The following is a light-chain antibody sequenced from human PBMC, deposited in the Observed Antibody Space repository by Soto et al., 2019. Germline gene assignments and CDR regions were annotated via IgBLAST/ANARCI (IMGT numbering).Light chain of an antibody. CDR3: QQSYSTPLT. Sequence: IVMTQSPVTLSVFPWERATLSCRASQSVGATVAWYHQRPGQAPRLLISGASTRATGVPARVSASGSGTAFTLTITSLQSDDFGTYYCQQSYSTPLTFGGGTKVEIK. CDR2: GAS. J-gene: IGKJ4*01. V-gene: IGKV3-15*01. CDR1: QSVGAT.